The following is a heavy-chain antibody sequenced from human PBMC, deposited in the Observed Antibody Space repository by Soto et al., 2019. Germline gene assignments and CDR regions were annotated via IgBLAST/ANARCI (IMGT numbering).Heavy chain of an antibody. D-gene: IGHD4-17*01. V-gene: IGHV3-30-3*01. J-gene: IGHJ4*02. Sequence: GGSLRLSCAASGFTFSSYAMHWVRQAPGKGLEWVAVISYDGSNKYYADSVKGRFTISRDNSKNTLYLQMNSLRAEDTAVYYCYADYGDWDYFDYWGQGTLVTVSS. CDR3: YADYGDWDYFDY. CDR2: ISYDGSNK. CDR1: GFTFSSYA.